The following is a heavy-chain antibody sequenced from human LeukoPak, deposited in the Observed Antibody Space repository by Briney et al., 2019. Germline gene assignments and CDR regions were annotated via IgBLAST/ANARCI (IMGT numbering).Heavy chain of an antibody. CDR3: ARVIRGSFYDAFDI. J-gene: IGHJ3*02. CDR1: GFTFSDHY. V-gene: IGHV3-72*01. Sequence: PGGSLRLSCAASGFTFSDHYMDWVRQAPGKGLEWVGRTRNKANSYTTEYAASVKGRFTISRDDSKNSVYLQMNSLKTEDTAVYYCARVIRGSFYDAFDIWGQETMVTVSS. D-gene: IGHD1-26*01. CDR2: TRNKANSYTT.